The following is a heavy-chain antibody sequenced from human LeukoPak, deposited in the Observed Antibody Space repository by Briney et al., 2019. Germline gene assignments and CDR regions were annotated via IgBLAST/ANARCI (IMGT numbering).Heavy chain of an antibody. Sequence: GGSLRLSCAVSGFRFNSHHMHWVRQAPNKGLEWVAVAPHDRSSPSHAASVNGRFTISRDNSKDTLSLHTDSLRVDDTAIYYCARQSLGASGLDHWGQGVLVTVSS. CDR3: ARQSLGASGLDH. D-gene: IGHD1-26*01. V-gene: IGHV3-30*03. CDR1: GFRFNSHH. J-gene: IGHJ4*02. CDR2: APHDRSSP.